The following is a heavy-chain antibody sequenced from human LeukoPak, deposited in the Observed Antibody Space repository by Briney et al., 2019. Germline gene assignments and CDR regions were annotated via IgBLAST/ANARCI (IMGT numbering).Heavy chain of an antibody. V-gene: IGHV3-43*01. CDR1: GFTFDDYR. Sequence: PGGSLRLSCAASGFTFDDYRMHWVRHAPGKGLEWVSLISWDGVTTYYTDSVKGRFTISRDNSKNSLYLQMNSLRTEDTALYYCATLGATGTPPFDYWGQGTLVTVSS. D-gene: IGHD6-13*01. J-gene: IGHJ4*02. CDR2: ISWDGVTT. CDR3: ATLGATGTPPFDY.